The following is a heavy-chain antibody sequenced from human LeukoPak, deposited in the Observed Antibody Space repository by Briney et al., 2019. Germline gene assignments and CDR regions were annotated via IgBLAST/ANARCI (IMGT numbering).Heavy chain of an antibody. V-gene: IGHV4-4*02. J-gene: IGHJ6*03. CDR2: IYYSGST. CDR1: GDSISSSNW. Sequence: SETLSLTCAVSGDSISSSNWWSWVRQPPGKGLEWIGEIYYSGSTNYKPSLKSRVTISVDKSKNQFSLKLSSVTAADTAVYYCARANDSGDPLPRYMDVWGKGTTVTVSS. D-gene: IGHD4-17*01. CDR3: ARANDSGDPLPRYMDV.